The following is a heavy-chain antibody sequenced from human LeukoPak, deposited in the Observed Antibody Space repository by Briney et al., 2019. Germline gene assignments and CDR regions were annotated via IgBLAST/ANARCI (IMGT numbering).Heavy chain of an antibody. D-gene: IGHD6-13*01. CDR2: ISGSGGST. J-gene: IGHJ4*02. V-gene: IGHV3-23*01. CDR3: AHSSSWDYYFDY. CDR1: GFTFSSYA. Sequence: GGSLRLSCAASGFTFSSYAMSWVRQAPGKGLEWVSAISGSGGSTHYADSVKGRFTISRDNSKNTLYLQMNSLRAEDTAVYYCAHSSSWDYYFDYWGQGTLVTVSS.